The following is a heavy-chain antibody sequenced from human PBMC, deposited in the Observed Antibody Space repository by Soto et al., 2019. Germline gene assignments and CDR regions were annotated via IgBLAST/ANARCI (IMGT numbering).Heavy chain of an antibody. V-gene: IGHV3-9*01. J-gene: IGHJ3*02. CDR2: ISWNSGSI. CDR3: AKDRYSSSWLDAFDI. CDR1: GFTFDDYA. D-gene: IGHD6-13*01. Sequence: GGSLRLSCAASGFTFDDYAMHWVRQAPGKGLERVSGISWNSGSIGYADSVKGRFTISRDNAKNSLYLQMNSLRAEDTSLYYCAKDRYSSSWLDAFDIWGQGTMVTVSS.